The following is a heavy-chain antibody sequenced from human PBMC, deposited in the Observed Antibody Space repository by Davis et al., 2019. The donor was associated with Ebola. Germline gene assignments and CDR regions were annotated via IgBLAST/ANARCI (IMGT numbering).Heavy chain of an antibody. CDR2: IYYTGST. CDR1: GDSISSDNYY. D-gene: IGHD3-9*01. Sequence: MPSETLSLTCTVSGDSISSDNYYWGWIRQPPGQGLEWIGSIYYTGSTYYTPSLKSRVTISVDTSKNQFSLKLSSVTAADTAVYYCARLRAMYYDVLTGYYRSPYYFDFWGQGTRVTVST. V-gene: IGHV4-39*01. CDR3: ARLRAMYYDVLTGYYRSPYYFDF. J-gene: IGHJ4*02.